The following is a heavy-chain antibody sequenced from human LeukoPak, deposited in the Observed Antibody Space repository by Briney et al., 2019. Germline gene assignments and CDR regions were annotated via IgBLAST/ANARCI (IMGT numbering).Heavy chain of an antibody. CDR3: ARDDDYDDHNTFDM. CDR2: IWSHGNTK. D-gene: IGHD4-17*01. V-gene: IGHV3-33*01. J-gene: IGHJ3*02. Sequence: GTSLRLSCAASGFVFSTYGMHWVRQAPGKGLEWVAVIWSHGNTKKYADSVTGRFTISRDNSKNTLYLEMNTQRAEDTAVYYCARDDDYDDHNTFDMWGHGTMVTVSS. CDR1: GFVFSTYG.